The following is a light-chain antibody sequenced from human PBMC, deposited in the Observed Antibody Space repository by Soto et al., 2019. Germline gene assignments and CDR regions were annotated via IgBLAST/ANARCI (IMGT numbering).Light chain of an antibody. J-gene: IGKJ5*01. Sequence: VMTQSPSTLSVSPGERATLSCRASQSVSSNLAWYQQKPGQAPRLLIYGGSSRATGIPDRFSGSGSGTDFTLTISRLEPEDFAVYFCQQYSDLPMTFGQGTRLEI. CDR2: GGS. CDR1: QSVSSN. CDR3: QQYSDLPMT. V-gene: IGKV3D-15*02.